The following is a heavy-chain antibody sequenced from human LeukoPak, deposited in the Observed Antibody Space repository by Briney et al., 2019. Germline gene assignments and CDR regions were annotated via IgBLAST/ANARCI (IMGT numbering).Heavy chain of an antibody. J-gene: IGHJ6*02. CDR1: GFTFSSYA. D-gene: IGHD2-15*01. Sequence: LRLSCAASGFTFSSYAMSWIRQHPGKGLEWIGYIYYSGSTYYNPSLKSRVTISVDTSKNQFSLKLSSVAAADTAVYYCAAIRYCSGGSCYLPPYTLYYGMDVWGQGTTVTVSS. CDR3: AAIRYCSGGSCYLPPYTLYYGMDV. V-gene: IGHV4-31*02. CDR2: IYYSGST.